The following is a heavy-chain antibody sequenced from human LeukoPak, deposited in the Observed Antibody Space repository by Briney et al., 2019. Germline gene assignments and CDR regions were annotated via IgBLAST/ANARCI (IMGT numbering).Heavy chain of an antibody. CDR3: ARDIRQGNKGNWFDP. Sequence: GGSLRLSCAASGFTFSIYAMSWVRQAPGKGLEWISAITGNGGNIYYADSVKGRFTISSDNSKNTLYLQMNSLRVEDTAVYYCARDIRQGNKGNWFDPWGQGSLVTVSS. V-gene: IGHV3-23*01. CDR2: ITGNGGNI. D-gene: IGHD5-12*01. J-gene: IGHJ5*02. CDR1: GFTFSIYA.